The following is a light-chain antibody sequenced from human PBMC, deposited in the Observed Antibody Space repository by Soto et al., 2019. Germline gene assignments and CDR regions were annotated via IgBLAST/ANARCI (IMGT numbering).Light chain of an antibody. J-gene: IGKJ2*01. CDR2: GAS. V-gene: IGKV3-15*01. Sequence: EIVMTQSPAALSVSPGDRVTLSCRASESLSTYLAWYQHKPGQAPRLLSYGASTKATGIPARFSGSGSATDFTLTISSLQSEDCAVYYCQSYNDWPFSFGQGTKVEIK. CDR1: ESLSTY. CDR3: QSYNDWPFS.